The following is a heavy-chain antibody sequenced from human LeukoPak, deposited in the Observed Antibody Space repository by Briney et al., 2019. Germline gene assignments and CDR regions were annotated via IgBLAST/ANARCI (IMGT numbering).Heavy chain of an antibody. J-gene: IGHJ4*02. CDR2: IYYSGST. D-gene: IGHD2-2*02. CDR1: GGSISPYY. CDR3: ARAYCSSTSCYTAYYFDY. Sequence: SETLSLTCTVSGGSISPYYWSWIRQPPGKGLEWIGYIYYSGSTNYNPSLKSRVTISVDTSKNQFSLKLSSVTAADTAVYYCARAYCSSTSCYTAYYFDYWGQGTLVTVSS. V-gene: IGHV4-59*01.